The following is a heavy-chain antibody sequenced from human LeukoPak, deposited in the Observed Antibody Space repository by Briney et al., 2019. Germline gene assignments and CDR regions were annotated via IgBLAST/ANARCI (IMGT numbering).Heavy chain of an antibody. CDR2: IYTSRST. Sequence: SETLSLTCTVSGGSISSGSYYWSWIRQPAGKGLEWIGRIYTSRSTNYNPSLKSRVTISVDTSKNQFSLKLSSVTAADTAVYYCARHRRYNSGWYAHLYYFDYWGQGTLVTVSS. CDR1: GGSISSGSYY. J-gene: IGHJ4*02. V-gene: IGHV4-61*02. CDR3: ARHRRYNSGWYAHLYYFDY. D-gene: IGHD6-19*01.